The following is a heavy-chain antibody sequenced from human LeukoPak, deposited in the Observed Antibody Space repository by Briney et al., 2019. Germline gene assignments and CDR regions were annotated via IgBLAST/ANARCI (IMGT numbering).Heavy chain of an antibody. J-gene: IGHJ4*02. CDR2: IYNSGST. D-gene: IGHD2-2*01. V-gene: IGHV4-61*01. Sequence: SETLSLTCTVSGGSISGGSISSYYWGSLRQSPGKGLVCIGYIYNSGSTNYNPTLKSRVTISVDTSTDQLSLKLSSVTAADTAVYYCARIKSGGTDCSSTSCPFDYWGQGTLVTVSS. CDR1: GGSISGGSISSYY. CDR3: ARIKSGGTDCSSTSCPFDY.